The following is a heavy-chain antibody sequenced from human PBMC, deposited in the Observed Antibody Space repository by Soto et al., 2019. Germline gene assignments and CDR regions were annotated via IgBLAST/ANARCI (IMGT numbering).Heavy chain of an antibody. CDR1: GGSFSGYY. CDR3: ARGGPNGMDV. J-gene: IGHJ6*02. Sequence: QVQLQQWGAGLLKPSETLSLTCAVYGGSFSGYYWSWIRQPPGKGLEWIGEINHSGSTNYNLSLKSRVTISVDTSKNQFSLKLSSVTAADTAVYYCARGGPNGMDVWGQGTTVTVSS. CDR2: INHSGST. V-gene: IGHV4-34*01.